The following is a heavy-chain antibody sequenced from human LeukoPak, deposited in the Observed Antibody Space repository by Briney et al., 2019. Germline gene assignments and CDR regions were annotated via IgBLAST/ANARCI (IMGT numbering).Heavy chain of an antibody. J-gene: IGHJ4*02. CDR3: ANVGSGSSTSPQVFDY. CDR2: ISYDGSNK. D-gene: IGHD3-10*01. CDR1: GFTFSSYG. Sequence: GGSLRLSCAVSGFTFSSYGMHWVRQAPGKGLEWVAVISYDGSNKYYADSVKGRFTISRDNSKNTLYLQMNSLRAEDTAVYYCANVGSGSSTSPQVFDYWGQGTLVTVSS. V-gene: IGHV3-30*18.